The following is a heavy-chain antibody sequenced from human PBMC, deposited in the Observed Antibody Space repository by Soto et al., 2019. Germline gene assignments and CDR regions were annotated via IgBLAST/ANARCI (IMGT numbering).Heavy chain of an antibody. J-gene: IGHJ5*02. Sequence: ASETLSLTCAVYGGSFSGYYWSWIRQPPGKGLEWIGEINHSGSTNYNPSLKSRVTISVDTSKNQFSLKLSSVTAADTAVYYCARVPDILTENWFDPWGQGTLVTVSS. CDR1: GGSFSGYY. V-gene: IGHV4-34*01. D-gene: IGHD3-9*01. CDR2: INHSGST. CDR3: ARVPDILTENWFDP.